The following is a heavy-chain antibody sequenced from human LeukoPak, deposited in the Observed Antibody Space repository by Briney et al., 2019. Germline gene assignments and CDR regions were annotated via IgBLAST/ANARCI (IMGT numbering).Heavy chain of an antibody. CDR2: INHSGST. D-gene: IGHD3-10*01. V-gene: IGHV4-34*01. J-gene: IGHJ5*02. Sequence: PSETLSLTCAVYGGSFSGYYWSWIRQPPGKGLEWIGEINHSGSTNYNPSLKSRVTISVDTSKNQFSLKLSSVTAADTAVYYCARVATMVRGVIVTKWFDPWGQGTLVTVSS. CDR1: GGSFSGYY. CDR3: ARVATMVRGVIVTKWFDP.